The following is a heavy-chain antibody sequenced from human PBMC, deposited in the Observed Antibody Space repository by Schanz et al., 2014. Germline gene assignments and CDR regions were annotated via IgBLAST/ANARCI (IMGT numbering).Heavy chain of an antibody. CDR1: GYTFTGYY. CDR2: IIPILGIA. CDR3: ARGYGDSPTDF. J-gene: IGHJ4*02. D-gene: IGHD4-17*01. Sequence: QVQLVQSGAEVKKPGASVKVSCKASGYTFTGYYMHWVRQAPGQGLEWMGRIIPILGIANYAQKCQGRVTITADRSTSTAYMELSSLRSEDTAVYYCARGYGDSPTDFWGQGTLVNVSS. V-gene: IGHV1-69*04.